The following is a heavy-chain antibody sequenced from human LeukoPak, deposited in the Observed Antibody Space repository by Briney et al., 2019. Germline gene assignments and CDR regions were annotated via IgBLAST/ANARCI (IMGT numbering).Heavy chain of an antibody. CDR2: IIPIFGTA. CDR3: ARRTAMVGYFDY. Sequence: ASVKVSCKASGGTFSSYAISWVRQAPGQGLEWMGGIIPIFGTANYAQKFQGRVTITADESTSTAYVELSSLRSEDTAVYYCARRTAMVGYFDYWGQGTLVTVSS. V-gene: IGHV1-69*13. CDR1: GGTFSSYA. J-gene: IGHJ4*02. D-gene: IGHD5-18*01.